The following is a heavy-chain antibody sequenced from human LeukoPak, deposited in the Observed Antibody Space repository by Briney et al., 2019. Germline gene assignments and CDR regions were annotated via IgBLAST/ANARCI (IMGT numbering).Heavy chain of an antibody. V-gene: IGHV3-7*01. CDR2: MHEDGGEK. CDR1: GFTLTTST. D-gene: IGHD1-26*01. CDR3: VTGGALGGYFAH. J-gene: IGHJ4*02. Sequence: PGGSLRLSCAVSGFTLTTSTMTWVRQAPGKGPEWVAKMHEDGGEKFYVDSVKGRFTISRDNAKNSVYLQMDRLRVEDTAVYYCVTGGALGGYFAHWGQGTLVTVSS.